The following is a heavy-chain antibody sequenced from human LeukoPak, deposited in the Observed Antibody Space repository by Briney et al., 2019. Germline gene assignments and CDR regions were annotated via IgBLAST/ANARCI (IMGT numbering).Heavy chain of an antibody. CDR2: IYTSGST. D-gene: IGHD5-18*01. J-gene: IGHJ3*02. CDR1: GGSISSGSYS. V-gene: IGHV4-61*02. CDR3: ARVGYSYGGDAFDI. Sequence: SETLSLTCTVSGGSISSGSYSWSWIRQPAGKGLEWIGRIYTSGSTNYNPSLKSRATISVDTSKNQFSLKLSSVTAADTAVYYCARVGYSYGGDAFDIWGQGTMVTVSS.